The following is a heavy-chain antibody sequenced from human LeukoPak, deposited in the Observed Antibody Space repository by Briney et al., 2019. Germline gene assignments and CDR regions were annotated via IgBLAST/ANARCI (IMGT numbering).Heavy chain of an antibody. CDR2: INTNTGNP. D-gene: IGHD5-24*01. J-gene: IGHJ4*02. CDR3: ARGSRGGWLQV. V-gene: IGHV7-4-1*02. CDR1: GYTFTSYA. Sequence: GASVRVSCKASGYTFTSYAMNWVRQAPGQGLEWMGWINTNTGNPTYAQGFTGRFVFSLDTSASTAYLQISSLKAEDTAVYYCARGSRGGWLQVCGRGTLVTVSS.